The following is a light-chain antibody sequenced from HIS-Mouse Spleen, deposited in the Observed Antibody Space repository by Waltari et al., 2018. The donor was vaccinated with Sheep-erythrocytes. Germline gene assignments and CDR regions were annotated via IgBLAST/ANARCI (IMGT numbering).Light chain of an antibody. V-gene: IGLV2-23*01. CDR3: CSYAGSSTPWV. J-gene: IGLJ3*02. CDR2: EGR. CDR1: SSDVGSYNL. Sequence: QSALTQPASVSGSPGQSITIPCTGTSSDVGSYNLVSWYQQHPGKAPKLIIYEGRKRPLGLSHRFSGSKSGNTAALTISGLQAEDEADYYCCSYAGSSTPWVFGGGTKLTVL.